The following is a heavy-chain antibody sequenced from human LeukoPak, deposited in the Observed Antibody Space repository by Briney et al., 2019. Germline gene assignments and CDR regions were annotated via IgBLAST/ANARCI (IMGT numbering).Heavy chain of an antibody. CDR3: AKSNGYGLIDI. CDR1: GGSISSYY. CDR2: IHTSGNS. Sequence: PSETLSLTCTVSGGSISSYYWSWIRQPAGKGLEWIGRIHTSGNSNYNPSLKSRVTMSVDTSRNQFSLKLNSVTAADTAVYYCAKSNGYGLIDIWGQGTMVTVSS. J-gene: IGHJ3*02. V-gene: IGHV4-4*07. D-gene: IGHD3-10*01.